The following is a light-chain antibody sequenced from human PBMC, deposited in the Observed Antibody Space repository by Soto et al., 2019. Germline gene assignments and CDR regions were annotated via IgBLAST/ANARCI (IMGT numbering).Light chain of an antibody. V-gene: IGKV3-20*01. Sequence: NVLAQAPGTLFLSPGERATLSCRASQSVGNNYLVWYQQKPGQPPRFLMYDASTRATGIPDRFSGSGSGTDFTLTISRLEPEDFAVYYCKKYGSSPLTFAGGTRVAIK. J-gene: IGKJ4*01. CDR2: DAS. CDR3: KKYGSSPLT. CDR1: QSVGNNY.